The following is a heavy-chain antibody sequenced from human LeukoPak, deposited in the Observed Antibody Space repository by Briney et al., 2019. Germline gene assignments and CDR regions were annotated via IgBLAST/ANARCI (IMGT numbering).Heavy chain of an antibody. J-gene: IGHJ4*02. CDR1: EYTFSGSD. CDR2: ININTGNP. Sequence: ASVKVSCKASEYTFSGSDMNWVRQAPGQGLEWMGWININTGNPTYVQHFTGRFVFSLDTSVSTAYLQISSLKAEDTAVYYCARGDWVAWGQGTLVTVSS. CDR3: ARGDWVA. V-gene: IGHV7-4-1*02. D-gene: IGHD3-9*01.